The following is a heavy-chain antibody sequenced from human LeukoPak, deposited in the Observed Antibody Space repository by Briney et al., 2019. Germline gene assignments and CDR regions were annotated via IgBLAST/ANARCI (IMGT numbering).Heavy chain of an antibody. V-gene: IGHV1-2*02. D-gene: IGHD2-2*01. CDR3: ARDSCSSTSCLSIDDY. Sequence: ASVKVSCKASGYTFIAYYMHWVRQAPGQGLEWMGWINPNSGGTNYAQKFQGRVTMTRDTSISTVYMELSRLRSDDTAVYYCARDSCSSTSCLSIDDYWGQGTLVTISS. CDR1: GYTFIAYY. J-gene: IGHJ4*02. CDR2: INPNSGGT.